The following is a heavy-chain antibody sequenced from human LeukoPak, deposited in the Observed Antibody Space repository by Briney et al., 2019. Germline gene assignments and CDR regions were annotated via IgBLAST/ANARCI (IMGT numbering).Heavy chain of an antibody. CDR1: GFTFSSYN. CDR3: AKVPKSTGWTADF. CDR2: IGFDGKSK. V-gene: IGHV3-30*02. Sequence: GGSLRLSCAASGFTFSSYNMQWVRQAPSKGLEWVTFIGFDGKSKYYADSMKGRFTVSRDNSKNTLSLQMISLRAEDTAVYYCAKVPKSTGWTADFWGQGTLVTVSS. D-gene: IGHD3-9*01. J-gene: IGHJ4*02.